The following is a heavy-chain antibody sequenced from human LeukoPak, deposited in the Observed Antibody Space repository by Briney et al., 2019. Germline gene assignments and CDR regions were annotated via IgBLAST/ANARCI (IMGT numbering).Heavy chain of an antibody. Sequence: SETLSLTCAVYGGSFSGYYWSWIRQPPGKGLEWIGEINHSGSTNYNPSLKSRVTISVDTSKNQFSLKLSSVTAADTAVYYCATYVPAAYPNNWFDPWGQGTLVTVSP. CDR2: INHSGST. CDR3: ATYVPAAYPNNWFDP. V-gene: IGHV4-34*01. D-gene: IGHD2-2*01. J-gene: IGHJ5*02. CDR1: GGSFSGYY.